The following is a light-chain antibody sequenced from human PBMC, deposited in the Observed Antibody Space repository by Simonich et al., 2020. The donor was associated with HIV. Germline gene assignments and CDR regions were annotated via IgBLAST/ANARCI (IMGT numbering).Light chain of an antibody. Sequence: DIVMTQSPDSLAVSLGERATINCKSSQSVLYSSNNKNYLACYQQKPGQPPKLLIYWASTRESWVPDRFSGSGSGTDFTLTISSLQAEDVAVYYCQQYYSTPPTFGGGTKVEIK. J-gene: IGKJ4*01. CDR2: WAS. V-gene: IGKV4-1*01. CDR3: QQYYSTPPT. CDR1: QSVLYSSNNKNY.